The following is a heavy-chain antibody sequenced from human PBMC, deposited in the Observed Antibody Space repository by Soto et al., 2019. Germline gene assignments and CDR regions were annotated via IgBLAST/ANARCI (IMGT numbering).Heavy chain of an antibody. CDR2: ISSNGGST. D-gene: IGHD1-1*01. V-gene: IGHV3-64D*06. CDR3: VNFIPPQTNWNDAFDI. Sequence: GGSLRLSCSASGFTFSSYAMHWVRQAPGKGLEYVSAISSNGGSTYYADSVKGRFTISRDNSKNTLYLQMSSLRAEDTSVYSCVNFIPPQTNWNDAFDIWGQGTMATVSS. J-gene: IGHJ3*02. CDR1: GFTFSSYA.